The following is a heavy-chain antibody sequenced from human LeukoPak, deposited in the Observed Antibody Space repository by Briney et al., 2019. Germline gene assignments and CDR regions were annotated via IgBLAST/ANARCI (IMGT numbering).Heavy chain of an antibody. CDR3: ARHVSGAFGFDI. CDR1: GGSISIYY. Sequence: SETMSLTCTLSGGSISIYYWSWIRQPPGKVLEWIRYTYYSGSTTFNRALKRRVPISADRSTNQFSLKLSAVAAADTAGFSCARHVSGAFGFDIWGQGTMVTVSS. D-gene: IGHD3-10*01. J-gene: IGHJ3*02. CDR2: TYYSGST. V-gene: IGHV4-59*08.